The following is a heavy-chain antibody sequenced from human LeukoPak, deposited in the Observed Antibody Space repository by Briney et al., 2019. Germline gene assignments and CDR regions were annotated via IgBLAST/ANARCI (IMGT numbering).Heavy chain of an antibody. Sequence: GASVKVSCKASGGTFSSYAISWVRQAPGQGLEWMGGIIPIFGTANYAQKFQGRVTITTDESTSTAYMELSSLRSEDTAVYYCANSYGRLGTWAFDIWGQGTMVTVSS. CDR2: IIPIFGTA. V-gene: IGHV1-69*05. D-gene: IGHD5-18*01. CDR3: ANSYGRLGTWAFDI. CDR1: GGTFSSYA. J-gene: IGHJ3*02.